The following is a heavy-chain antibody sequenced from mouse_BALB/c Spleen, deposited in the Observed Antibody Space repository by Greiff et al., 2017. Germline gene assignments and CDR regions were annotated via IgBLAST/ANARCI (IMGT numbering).Heavy chain of an antibody. D-gene: IGHD2-1*01. J-gene: IGHJ4*01. CDR2: IDPANGNT. CDR3: ARWGNYFPMDY. Sequence: EVKVVESGAELVKPGASVKLSCTASGFNIKDTYMHWVKQRPEQGLEWIGRIDPANGNTKYDPKFQGKATITADTSSNTAYLQLSSLTSEDTAVYYCARWGNYFPMDYWGQGTSVTVSS. CDR1: GFNIKDTY. V-gene: IGHV14-3*02.